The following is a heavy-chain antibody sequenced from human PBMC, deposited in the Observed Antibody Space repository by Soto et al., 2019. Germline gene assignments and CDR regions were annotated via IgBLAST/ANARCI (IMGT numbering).Heavy chain of an antibody. CDR3: ARDISNYASYYYYGMDV. Sequence: PSETLSLTCTVSGGSISSGGYYWSWIRQHPGKGLEWIGYIYYSGSTYYNPSLKSRVTISVDTSKNQFSLKLSSVTAADTAVYYCARDISNYASYYYYGMDVWGPGXTVTVSS. CDR2: IYYSGST. CDR1: GGSISSGGYY. J-gene: IGHJ6*02. V-gene: IGHV4-31*03. D-gene: IGHD1-7*01.